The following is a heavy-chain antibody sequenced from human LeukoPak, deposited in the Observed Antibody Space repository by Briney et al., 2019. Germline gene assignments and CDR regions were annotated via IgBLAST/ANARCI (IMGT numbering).Heavy chain of an antibody. D-gene: IGHD1-26*01. Sequence: ASVKVSCKASGYTFTSYDINWVRQATGQGLEWVGWMNPNSGNTGYAQKFQGRVTMTRNTSISTAYMELSSLRSEDTAVYYCARAPPRIVGATTPYAFDIWGQGTMVTVSS. J-gene: IGHJ3*02. V-gene: IGHV1-8*01. CDR1: GYTFTSYD. CDR2: MNPNSGNT. CDR3: ARAPPRIVGATTPYAFDI.